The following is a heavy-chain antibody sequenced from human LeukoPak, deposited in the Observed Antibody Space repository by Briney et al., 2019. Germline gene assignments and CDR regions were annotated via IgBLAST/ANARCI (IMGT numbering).Heavy chain of an antibody. CDR2: IWSDGTNS. J-gene: IGHJ4*02. V-gene: IGHV3-33*01. Sequence: GGSLRLSCAAAGFTFNHYAMHWVRQAPGKGLEWVAVIWSDGTNSFYADSVKGRFTISRFDYESTVYLQMKSLRPEDPGVYYCARDAQRGFDYSNSLKYWGQGTPVTVST. CDR1: GFTFNHYA. CDR3: ARDAQRGFDYSNSLKY. D-gene: IGHD4-11*01.